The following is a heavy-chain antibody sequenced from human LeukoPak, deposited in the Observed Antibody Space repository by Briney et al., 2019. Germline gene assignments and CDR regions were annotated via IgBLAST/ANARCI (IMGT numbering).Heavy chain of an antibody. V-gene: IGHV3-53*01. CDR3: ARLDAGTIDY. D-gene: IGHD2-2*01. CDR1: GGSISSNY. J-gene: IGHJ4*02. CDR2: IYSGGST. Sequence: PSETLSLTCAVSGGSISSNYLSWVRQPPGTGLERVWVIYSGGSTYYDDSLKSRFTISIDNSKNKLYLQLSILTAADTAVDYCARLDAGTIDYWGQGTLVTVSS.